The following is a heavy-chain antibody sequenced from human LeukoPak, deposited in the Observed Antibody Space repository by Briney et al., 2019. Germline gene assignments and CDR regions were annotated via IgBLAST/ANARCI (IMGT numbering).Heavy chain of an antibody. D-gene: IGHD3-10*01. CDR1: GFTFSDHY. CDR3: ARVGVISGSYYFDY. J-gene: IGHJ4*02. Sequence: GGSLRPSCAASGFTFSDHYMDWVRQAPGKGLEWVGRTRNKANSYTTEYAASVKGRFTITRDDSKNSLYLQMNSLKTEDTAVYYCARVGVISGSYYFDYWGQGTLVTVSS. V-gene: IGHV3-72*01. CDR2: TRNKANSYTT.